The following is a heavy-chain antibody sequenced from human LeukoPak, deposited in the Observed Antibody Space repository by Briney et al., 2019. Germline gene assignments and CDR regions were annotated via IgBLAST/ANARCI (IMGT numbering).Heavy chain of an antibody. CDR2: ISVSDTT. CDR1: DFTFSTYP. J-gene: IGHJ3*01. CDR3: AKDSRWPSDAFNL. V-gene: IGHV3-23*01. D-gene: IGHD6-13*01. Sequence: PGGSLRLSCAASDFTFSTYPMSWVRQAPGKGLEWVAAISVSDTTFYAGSVKGRFTISRDNSKNTVYLQMNSLRDDDTAVYYCAKDSRWPSDAFNLWGQGTLVTVSS.